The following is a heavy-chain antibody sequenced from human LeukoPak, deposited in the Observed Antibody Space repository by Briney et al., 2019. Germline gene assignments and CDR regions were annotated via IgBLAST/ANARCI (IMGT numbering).Heavy chain of an antibody. J-gene: IGHJ5*02. CDR3: ARGGSAASSNWFDP. CDR2: IWSDGSNR. CDR1: GFIYSHYG. Sequence: GGSLRLSCAASGFIYSHYGMHWVRQAPGKGLEWVAVIWSDGSNRFYAGSVKGRFTISRDNSQNTLFLQMNGLRAEDTAMYYCARGGSAASSNWFDPWGQGTLVTVSS. D-gene: IGHD1-26*01. V-gene: IGHV3-30*12.